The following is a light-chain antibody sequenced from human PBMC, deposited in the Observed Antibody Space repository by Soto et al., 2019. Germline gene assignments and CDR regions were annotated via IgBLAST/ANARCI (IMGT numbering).Light chain of an antibody. V-gene: IGKV3-15*01. CDR2: GAS. CDR1: QSVGTN. Sequence: ELVVTQSPSTLAGSPGGRSTLYWTGSQSVGTNLAWYQQQPGQAPRPLLLGASTRASGIPAQFSGSGSGTEFTLSIGSLQSEDFAIYYCQQYDNWPPRWTFGQGTKVDIK. J-gene: IGKJ2*01. CDR3: QQYDNWPPRWT.